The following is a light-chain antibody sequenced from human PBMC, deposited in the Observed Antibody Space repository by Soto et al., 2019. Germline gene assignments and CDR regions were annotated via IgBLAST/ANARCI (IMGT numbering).Light chain of an antibody. CDR3: QHTYYTPCT. CDR2: AAS. V-gene: IGKV1-39*01. Sequence: DFQLTQSPSSLSASVGDRVTVACRATHDISTYLNWYQQKPGKAPNLLIYAASHLQNEVPSRFSGSGSGTDFTLIISNLQPEDFATDHCQHTYYTPCTFGQLPNVDSK. CDR1: HDISTY. J-gene: IGKJ1*01.